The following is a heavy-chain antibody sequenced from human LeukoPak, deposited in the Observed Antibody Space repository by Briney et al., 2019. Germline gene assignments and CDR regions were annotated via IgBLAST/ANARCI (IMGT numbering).Heavy chain of an antibody. Sequence: PGGSLRLSCAASGFTFSGSAIHWVRQSSGKGLEWVGQIDKKDKGYATATAYAASVKGRFTISRDDSINTAYLQMKGLKTEDTAVYYCTTDCVRGGGWVGDCWGQGTLVTVSS. CDR2: IDKKDKGYATAT. D-gene: IGHD2-21*01. CDR1: GFTFSGSA. CDR3: TTDCVRGGGWVGDC. J-gene: IGHJ4*02. V-gene: IGHV3-73*01.